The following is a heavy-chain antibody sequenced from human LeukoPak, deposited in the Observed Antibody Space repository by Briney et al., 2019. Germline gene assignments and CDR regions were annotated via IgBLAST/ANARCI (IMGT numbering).Heavy chain of an antibody. D-gene: IGHD2-15*01. CDR1: GFTFSNYW. J-gene: IGHJ4*02. CDR2: VNSDGNIT. Sequence: GGSLRLSCAASGFTFSNYWMHWVRQAPGKGPVWVSRVNSDGNITTYADSVKGRFSISRDNAKNALYLHMNSLRAEDTAMYYCARELSGGSSRHFDYWGQGTLVTVSS. CDR3: ARELSGGSSRHFDY. V-gene: IGHV3-74*01.